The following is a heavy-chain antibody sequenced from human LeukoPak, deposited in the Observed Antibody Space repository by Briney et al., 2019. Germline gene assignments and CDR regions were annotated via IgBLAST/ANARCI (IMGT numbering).Heavy chain of an antibody. J-gene: IGHJ3*02. CDR2: ISSSSSYI. CDR1: GFTFSSYS. V-gene: IGHV3-21*01. D-gene: IGHD1-26*01. CDR3: ARGMGSFGAFDI. Sequence: GGSLRLSCAASGFTFSSYSMNWVRQAPGKGLEWVSSISSSSSYIYYADSVKGRFTISRDNAKNSLYLQMNSLRADDTALYYCARGMGSFGAFDIWGQGTMVTISS.